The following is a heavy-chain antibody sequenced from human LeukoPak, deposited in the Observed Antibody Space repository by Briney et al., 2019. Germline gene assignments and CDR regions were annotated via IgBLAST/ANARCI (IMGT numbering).Heavy chain of an antibody. CDR1: GYTFTSYD. J-gene: IGHJ6*02. V-gene: IGHV1-8*01. Sequence: ASVKVSSKASGYTFTSYDINRVRQATGQGLEWMGWMNPNSGNTGYAQKFQGRVTMTRNTSISTAYMELSSLRSEDTAVYYCARAYGDYGYPYYYYGMDVWGQGTTVTVSS. D-gene: IGHD4-17*01. CDR3: ARAYGDYGYPYYYYGMDV. CDR2: MNPNSGNT.